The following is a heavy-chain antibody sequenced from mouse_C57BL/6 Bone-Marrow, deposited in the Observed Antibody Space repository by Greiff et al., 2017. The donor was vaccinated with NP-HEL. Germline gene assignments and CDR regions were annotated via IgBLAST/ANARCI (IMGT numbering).Heavy chain of an antibody. Sequence: EVKLQESGPELVKPGASVKMSCKASGYTFTDYNMHWVKQSHGKSLEWIGYINPNNGGTSYNQKFKGKATLTVNKSSSTAYMELRSLTSEDSAVYYCARYLLLYFDYWGQGTTLTVSS. CDR2: INPNNGGT. D-gene: IGHD1-1*01. J-gene: IGHJ2*01. V-gene: IGHV1-22*01. CDR1: GYTFTDYN. CDR3: ARYLLLYFDY.